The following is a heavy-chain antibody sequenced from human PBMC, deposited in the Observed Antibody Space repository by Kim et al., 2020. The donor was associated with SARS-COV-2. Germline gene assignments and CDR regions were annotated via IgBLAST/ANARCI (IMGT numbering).Heavy chain of an antibody. J-gene: IGHJ4*02. Sequence: GGSLRLSCAASGFTFSSYAMHWVRQAPGKGLEWVAVISYDGSNKYYADSVKGRFTISRDNSKNTLYLQMNSLRAEDTAVYYCARGYYDYVWGSYEANYWGQGTLVTVSS. V-gene: IGHV3-30*04. CDR2: ISYDGSNK. D-gene: IGHD3-16*01. CDR1: GFTFSSYA. CDR3: ARGYYDYVWGSYEANY.